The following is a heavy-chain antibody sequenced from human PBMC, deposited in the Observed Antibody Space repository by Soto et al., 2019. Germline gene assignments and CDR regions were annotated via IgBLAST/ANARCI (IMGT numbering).Heavy chain of an antibody. CDR1: GFSFGSYA. CDR3: AKDMWQQLQSYGMDV. D-gene: IGHD6-13*01. V-gene: IGHV3-9*01. Sequence: GGSLRLSCAASGFSFGSYAMNWVRQAPGKGLEWVSGISWNSGSIGYADSVKGRFTISRDNAKNSLYLQMNSLRAEDTALYYCAKDMWQQLQSYGMDVWGQGTTVTVSS. J-gene: IGHJ6*02. CDR2: ISWNSGSI.